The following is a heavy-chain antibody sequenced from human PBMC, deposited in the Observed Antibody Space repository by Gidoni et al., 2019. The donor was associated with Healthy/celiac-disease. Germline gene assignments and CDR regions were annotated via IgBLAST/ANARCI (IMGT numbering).Heavy chain of an antibody. D-gene: IGHD3-3*01. CDR2: ISSSSSYI. J-gene: IGHJ4*02. CDR1: GFTLSSYS. V-gene: IGHV3-21*01. Sequence: EVQLVESGGGLVKPGGSLRLACAASGFTLSSYSMIWVRPAPGKGLEWVSSISSSSSYIYYADSVKGRFTISRDNAKNSLYLQMNSLGAEDTAVYYCARDSVSGYFGLFDYWGQGTLVTVSS. CDR3: ARDSVSGYFGLFDY.